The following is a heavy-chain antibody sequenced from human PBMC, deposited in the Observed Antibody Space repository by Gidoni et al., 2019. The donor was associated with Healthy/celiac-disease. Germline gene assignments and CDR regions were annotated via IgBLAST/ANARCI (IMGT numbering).Heavy chain of an antibody. V-gene: IGHV4-59*01. CDR2: IYYSGST. Sequence: QVQLQESGPGLVKPSETLSLTCTVSGGPISSYYWSWIRQPPGKGLEWIGYIYYSGSTNYNPSLKSRVTISVDTSKNQFSLKLSSVTAADTAVYYCARGSGSYHVWFDPWGQGTLVTVSS. D-gene: IGHD1-26*01. CDR1: GGPISSYY. J-gene: IGHJ5*02. CDR3: ARGSGSYHVWFDP.